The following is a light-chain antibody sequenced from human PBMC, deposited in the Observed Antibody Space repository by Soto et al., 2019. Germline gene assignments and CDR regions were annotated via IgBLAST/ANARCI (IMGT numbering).Light chain of an antibody. V-gene: IGKV1-5*03. J-gene: IGKJ1*01. CDR2: KAS. CDR1: QSISSW. CDR3: QQYSDNWT. Sequence: DIQMTQARSTLSASVGDRVTITCRASQSISSWLAWYQQKPGTAPKLLIYKASTLQSGVPSRFSGSGSGTEFTLTISSLQPDDFATYYCQQYSDNWTFGQGTKV.